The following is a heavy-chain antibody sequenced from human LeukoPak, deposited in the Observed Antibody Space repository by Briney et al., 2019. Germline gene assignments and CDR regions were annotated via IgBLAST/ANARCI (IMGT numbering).Heavy chain of an antibody. Sequence: VASVKVSCKVSGYTLTELSMLWVRQAPGKGLEWMGGFDPEDGETIYAQKFQGRVTMTEDTSTDTAYMELSSLRSEDTAVYYCATGHTMVRGGGGVGYWGQGTLVTVSS. J-gene: IGHJ4*02. V-gene: IGHV1-24*01. D-gene: IGHD3-10*01. CDR2: FDPEDGET. CDR3: ATGHTMVRGGGGVGY. CDR1: GYTLTELS.